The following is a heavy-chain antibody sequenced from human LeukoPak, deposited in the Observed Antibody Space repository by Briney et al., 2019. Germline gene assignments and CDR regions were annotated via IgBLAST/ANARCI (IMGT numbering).Heavy chain of an antibody. V-gene: IGHV3-74*01. D-gene: IGHD1-26*01. CDR3: AKDFRVGARSFDY. Sequence: AGGSLRLSCAASGFTFSSYWMHWVRQAPGKGLVWVSRINSDGSSTSYADSVKGRFTISRDNSNNMLYLQMNSLRTEDTAVYFCAKDFRVGARSFDYWGQGTLVTVSS. CDR1: GFTFSSYW. CDR2: INSDGSST. J-gene: IGHJ4*02.